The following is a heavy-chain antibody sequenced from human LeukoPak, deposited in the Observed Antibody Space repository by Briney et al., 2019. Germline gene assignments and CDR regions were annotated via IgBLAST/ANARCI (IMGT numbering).Heavy chain of an antibody. CDR1: GFTFSSYG. CDR3: ARDRCYGGCIDYYFYGMDV. Sequence: GRSLRLSCAASGFTFSSYGMHWVRQAPGKGLEWVAIITHDGSNKYYADSVKGRFTISRDNSKNTLHLQMNSLRAEDTAVYYCARDRCYGGCIDYYFYGMDVWGQGTTVTVSS. D-gene: IGHD4-23*01. V-gene: IGHV3-30*03. J-gene: IGHJ6*02. CDR2: ITHDGSNK.